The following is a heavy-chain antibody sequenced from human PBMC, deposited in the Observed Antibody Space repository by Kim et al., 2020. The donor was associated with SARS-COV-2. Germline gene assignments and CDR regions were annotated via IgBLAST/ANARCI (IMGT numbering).Heavy chain of an antibody. Sequence: SETLSLTCTVSGGSVSSGSYYWSWIRQPPGNGLEWIGYIYYSGSTNYNPSLKSRVTISIDTSKNQFSLKLSSVTAADTAVYYCARGPFLEWFLSSYYYYG. CDR2: IYYSGST. V-gene: IGHV4-61*01. CDR3: ARGPFLEWFLSSYYYYG. D-gene: IGHD3-3*02. J-gene: IGHJ6*01. CDR1: GGSVSSGSYY.